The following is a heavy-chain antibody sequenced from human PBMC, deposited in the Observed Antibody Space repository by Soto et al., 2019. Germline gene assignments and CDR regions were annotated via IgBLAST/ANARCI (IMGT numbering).Heavy chain of an antibody. D-gene: IGHD3-22*01. CDR2: VYHGGRT. Sequence: PSETLSVTCNVSGDSISSRNWWHWVRQPPGKGLEWIGEVYHGGRTKYNPSLESRVTILVGMSKNQFSLNLFSVTAADTAVYFCARLAPDSSGWYGLDTWGQGSPVTVSS. CDR1: GDSISSRNW. CDR3: ARLAPDSSGWYGLDT. V-gene: IGHV4-4*02. J-gene: IGHJ5*02.